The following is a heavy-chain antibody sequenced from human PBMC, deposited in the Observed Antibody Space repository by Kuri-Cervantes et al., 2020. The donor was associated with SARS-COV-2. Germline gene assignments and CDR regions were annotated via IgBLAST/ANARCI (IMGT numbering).Heavy chain of an antibody. CDR3: AREIFGSFDP. Sequence: SETLSLTCTVSGGSISNYYWSWIRQPPGQGLEWIGYIYYSGSTNYNPPLKSRVTISVDTSKNQFSLKLSSVTAADTAVYYCAREIFGSFDPWGQGTLVTVSS. J-gene: IGHJ5*02. V-gene: IGHV4-59*12. D-gene: IGHD2-15*01. CDR2: IYYSGST. CDR1: GGSISNYY.